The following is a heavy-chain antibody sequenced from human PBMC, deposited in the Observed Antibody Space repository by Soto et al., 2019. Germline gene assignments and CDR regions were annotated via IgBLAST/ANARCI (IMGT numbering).Heavy chain of an antibody. D-gene: IGHD2-15*01. J-gene: IGHJ6*02. CDR3: AKVFQSRYCSGGSCYPRGFDYYYYYGMDV. CDR1: GFTFSGYA. CDR2: ISGSGGST. Sequence: GGSLILSCGASGFTFSGYAMSWVRQAPGKGLEWVSAISGSGGSTYYADSVKGRFTISRDNSKNTLYLQMNSLRAEDTAVYYCAKVFQSRYCSGGSCYPRGFDYYYYYGMDVWGQGTTVTVSS. V-gene: IGHV3-23*01.